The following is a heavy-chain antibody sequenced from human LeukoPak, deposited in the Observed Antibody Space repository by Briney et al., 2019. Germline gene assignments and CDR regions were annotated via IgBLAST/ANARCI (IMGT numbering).Heavy chain of an antibody. V-gene: IGHV4-39*01. D-gene: IGHD5-12*01. Sequence: GSLRLSCAASGFFFSSYSMNWVRQPPGKGLEWIGSIYYSGSTFYNPSLKSRVAISADTSKNQFSLKLSSVTAADTAVYFCARRRIVATIDYWGQGTLVTVSS. CDR3: ARRRIVATIDY. CDR2: IYYSGST. CDR1: GFFFSSYSMN. J-gene: IGHJ4*02.